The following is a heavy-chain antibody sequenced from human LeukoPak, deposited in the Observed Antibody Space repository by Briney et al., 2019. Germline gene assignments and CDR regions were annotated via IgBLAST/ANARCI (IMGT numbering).Heavy chain of an antibody. V-gene: IGHV3-66*04. CDR3: ARRMVAAAGYYYYGMDV. CDR2: IYSGGST. D-gene: IGHD6-13*01. Sequence: GGSLRLSCAASGFTVSSNYMSWVRQAPGKGLEWVSVIYSGGSTYYADSVKGRFTISRDNSKNTLYLQMNSLRAEDTAVYYCARRMVAAAGYYYYGMDVWGQGTTVTVSS. J-gene: IGHJ6*02. CDR1: GFTVSSNY.